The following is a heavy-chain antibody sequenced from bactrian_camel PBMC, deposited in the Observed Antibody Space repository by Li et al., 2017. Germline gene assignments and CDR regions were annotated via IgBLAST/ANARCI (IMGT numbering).Heavy chain of an antibody. CDR2: ITERGGDFR. CDR1: GFTFTDYA. CDR3: AANVKTYEYFNTCGSGRGGEFGY. V-gene: IGHV3S31*01. Sequence: DVQLVESGGGLVQPGGSLRLSCEASGFTFTDYALTWVRQTPGKGLDWVSRITERGGDFRHYADSAKGRFTISRDNAKNTLYLQMNSLKPEDTAVYYCAANVKTYEYFNTCGSGRGGEFGYWGQGTQVTVS. D-gene: IGHD2*01. J-gene: IGHJ6*01.